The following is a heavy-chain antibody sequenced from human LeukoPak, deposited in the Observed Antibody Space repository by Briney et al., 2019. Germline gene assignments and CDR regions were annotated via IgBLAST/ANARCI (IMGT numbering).Heavy chain of an antibody. Sequence: GGSPRLSCAASGFTFSSYSMNWVRQAPGKGLEWVSSISSSSSYIYYADSVKGRFTISRDNAKNSLYLQMNSLRAEDTAVYYCARDSQVLLWFGEMKDAFDIWGQGTMVTVSS. D-gene: IGHD3-10*01. CDR2: ISSSSSYI. J-gene: IGHJ3*02. CDR1: GFTFSSYS. V-gene: IGHV3-21*01. CDR3: ARDSQVLLWFGEMKDAFDI.